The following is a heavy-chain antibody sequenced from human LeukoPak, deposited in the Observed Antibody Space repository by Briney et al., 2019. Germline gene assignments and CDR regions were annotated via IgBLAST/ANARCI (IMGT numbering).Heavy chain of an antibody. J-gene: IGHJ3*02. CDR3: ARVSYSSSPSNI. Sequence: ASVKVSCKASGYTFTSYGISWVRQAPGQGLEWMGWISAYDGNTNYAQKLQGRVTMITDTSTSTAYMELRSLRSDDTAVYYCARVSYSSSPSNIWGQGTMVTVSS. CDR2: ISAYDGNT. D-gene: IGHD6-6*01. V-gene: IGHV1-18*01. CDR1: GYTFTSYG.